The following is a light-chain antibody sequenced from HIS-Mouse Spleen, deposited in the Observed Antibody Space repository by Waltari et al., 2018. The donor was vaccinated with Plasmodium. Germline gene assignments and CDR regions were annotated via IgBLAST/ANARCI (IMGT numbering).Light chain of an antibody. CDR2: EGS. Sequence: QSALTQPASVSGSPGQSITISCTGTSSDVGGYNLVSWYQQHPVKAPKLMIYEGSKRPSGVSNRFSGSKSGNTASLTISGLQAEDEADYYCCSYAGSSTYVFGTGTKVTVL. CDR3: CSYAGSSTYV. CDR1: SSDVGGYNL. V-gene: IGLV2-23*01. J-gene: IGLJ1*01.